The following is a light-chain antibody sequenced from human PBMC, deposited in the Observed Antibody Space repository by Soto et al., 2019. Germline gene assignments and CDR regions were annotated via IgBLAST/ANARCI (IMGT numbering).Light chain of an antibody. J-gene: IGLJ3*02. V-gene: IGLV3-9*01. CDR1: NIGGKN. CDR3: QVWDSSTVV. CDR2: RDF. Sequence: SYELTQPLSVSVALGQTARITCVGNNIGGKNVHWYQLNPGQAPVLVIYRDFNRPSGIPERFSGSNSGNTATLAISGAQAEDDADYYCQVWDSSTVVFGGGTKLTVL.